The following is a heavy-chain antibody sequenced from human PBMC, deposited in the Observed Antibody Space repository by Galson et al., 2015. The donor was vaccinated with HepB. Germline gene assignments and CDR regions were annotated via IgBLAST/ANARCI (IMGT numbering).Heavy chain of an antibody. V-gene: IGHV1-3*01. J-gene: IGHJ3*02. CDR3: ARDRPDSSGLYAFDI. Sequence: SVKVSCKASGYTFTSYAMHWVRQAPGQRLEWMGWINAGNGNTKYSQKFQGRVTITRDTSASTAYMELSSLRSEDTAVYYCARDRPDSSGLYAFDIWGQGTMVTVSS. CDR2: INAGNGNT. D-gene: IGHD3-22*01. CDR1: GYTFTSYA.